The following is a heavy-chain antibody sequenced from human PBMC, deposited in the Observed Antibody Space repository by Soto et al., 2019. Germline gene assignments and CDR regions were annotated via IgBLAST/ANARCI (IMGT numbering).Heavy chain of an antibody. J-gene: IGHJ5*02. CDR2: IYYSGST. CDR1: GGSISSGGYY. V-gene: IGHV4-31*03. CDR3: AREGAGVDKAMVTWFDP. Sequence: QVQLQESGPGLVKPSQTLSLTCTVSGGSISSGGYYWSWIRQHPGKGLEWIGYIYYSGSTYYNPSLKSRVTISVDTSKNQFSLKLSSVTAADTAVYYCAREGAGVDKAMVTWFDPWGQGTLVTVSS. D-gene: IGHD5-18*01.